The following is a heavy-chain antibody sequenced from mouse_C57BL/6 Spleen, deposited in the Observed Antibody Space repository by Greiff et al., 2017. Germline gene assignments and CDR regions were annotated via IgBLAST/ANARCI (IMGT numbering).Heavy chain of an antibody. Sequence: QVQLQQSGPGLVQPSQSLSITCTVSGFSLTSYGVHWVRQSPGKGLEWLGVIWRGGSTDYNAAFMSRMSITKDNSKSHVFFKMNSLQADDTAIYYCAKNGLCSSFYAMDYWGQGTSVTVSS. CDR2: IWRGGST. J-gene: IGHJ4*01. D-gene: IGHD1-1*01. CDR3: AKNGLCSSFYAMDY. CDR1: GFSLTSYG. V-gene: IGHV2-5*01.